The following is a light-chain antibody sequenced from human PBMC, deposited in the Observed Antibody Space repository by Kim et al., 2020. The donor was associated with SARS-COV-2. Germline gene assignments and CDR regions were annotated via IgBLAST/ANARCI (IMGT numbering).Light chain of an antibody. CDR3: QKFNSAPRT. CDR1: QSVLYSSNNKNY. Sequence: ATINCKSSQSVLYSSNNKNYLAWYQQKPGQPPKLLIYWASTRESGVPDRFSGSGSGTDFTLTISSLQPEDVATYYCQKFNSAPRTFGQGTKVDIK. J-gene: IGKJ1*01. CDR2: WAS. V-gene: IGKV4-1*01.